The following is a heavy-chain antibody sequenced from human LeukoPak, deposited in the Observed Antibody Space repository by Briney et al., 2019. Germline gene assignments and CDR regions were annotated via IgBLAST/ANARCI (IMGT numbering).Heavy chain of an antibody. CDR2: INHSGSI. D-gene: IGHD3-22*01. Sequence: SETLSLTCAVYGGSFSGYYWSWIRQPPGKGLEWIGEINHSGSINYNPSLKSRVTISVDTSKNQFSLKLSSVTAADTAVYFCAREDYYNSGGYYLDYWGQGTLVTVSS. V-gene: IGHV4-34*01. CDR1: GGSFSGYY. CDR3: AREDYYNSGGYYLDY. J-gene: IGHJ4*02.